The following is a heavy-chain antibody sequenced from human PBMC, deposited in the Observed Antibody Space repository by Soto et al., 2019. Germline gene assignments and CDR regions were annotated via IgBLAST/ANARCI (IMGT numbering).Heavy chain of an antibody. CDR2: ISAHNGNT. D-gene: IGHD1-1*01. Sequence: QVHLVQSGAEVKKPGASVKVSCKASGYTVTSYGITWVRQAPGQGREWMGWISAHNGNTDYAQKLQGRVIVTRDTSTSTAYMELRSLISDDTAVYYCARGRYGDYWGQGALVTVSS. CDR1: GYTVTSYG. V-gene: IGHV1-18*01. CDR3: ARGRYGDY. J-gene: IGHJ4*02.